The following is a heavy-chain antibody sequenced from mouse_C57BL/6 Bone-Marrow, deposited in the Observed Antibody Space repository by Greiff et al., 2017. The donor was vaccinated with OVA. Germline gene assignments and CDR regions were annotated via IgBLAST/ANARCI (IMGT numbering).Heavy chain of an antibody. CDR2: ISDGGSYT. CDR3: AREVWYYGSSYDCAY. Sequence: EVQRVESGGGLVKPGGSLKLSCAASGFTFSSYAMSWVRQTPEKRLEWVATISDGGSYTYYPDNVTGRFTISRDNAKNNLYLQMSHLKSEDTAMYYCAREVWYYGSSYDCAYWGQGTLVTVSA. CDR1: GFTFSSYA. V-gene: IGHV5-4*01. J-gene: IGHJ3*01. D-gene: IGHD1-1*01.